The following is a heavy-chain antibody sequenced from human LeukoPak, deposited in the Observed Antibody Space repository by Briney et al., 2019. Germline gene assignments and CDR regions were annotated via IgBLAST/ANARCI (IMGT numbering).Heavy chain of an antibody. CDR2: IYYSGST. J-gene: IGHJ4*02. CDR3: ARGVGEYCSGGSCYPFDF. V-gene: IGHV4-31*03. Sequence: SQTPSLTCTVSGGSISSGGYYWSWIRQHPGKGLEWIGYIYYSGSTYYNPSLKSRVSISLDTAKNQFSLKLSSVTAADTAVYYCARGVGEYCSGGSCYPFDFWGQGTLVTVSS. D-gene: IGHD2-15*01. CDR1: GGSISSGGYY.